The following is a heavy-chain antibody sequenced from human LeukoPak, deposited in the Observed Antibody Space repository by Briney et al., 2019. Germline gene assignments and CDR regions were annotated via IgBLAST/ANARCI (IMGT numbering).Heavy chain of an antibody. Sequence: GGSLRLTCAASGFPFSSYSMTWVRQAPGKGLEWVANIKPDGTTKFYVDSVKGRFTISRDNALNSLYLQMNSLRAEDTAIYYCARSIPYGTTWYGRSDYWGQGTLVTVSS. CDR3: ARSIPYGTTWYGRSDY. CDR1: GFPFSSYS. V-gene: IGHV3-7*03. D-gene: IGHD6-13*01. J-gene: IGHJ4*02. CDR2: IKPDGTTK.